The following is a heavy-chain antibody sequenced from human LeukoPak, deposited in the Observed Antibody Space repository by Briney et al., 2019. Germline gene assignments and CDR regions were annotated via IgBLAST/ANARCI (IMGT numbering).Heavy chain of an antibody. Sequence: ASVKVSCKASGYTFTSYAMHWVRQAPGQRLEWMGWINAGNGNTKYSQKFQGRVTITRHTSISTAYMELSSLRSEDTAVYYCARAVRGVVVVPAATIGRDYYYMDVWGKGTTVTVSS. D-gene: IGHD2-2*01. V-gene: IGHV1-3*01. CDR2: INAGNGNT. CDR3: ARAVRGVVVVPAATIGRDYYYMDV. J-gene: IGHJ6*03. CDR1: GYTFTSYA.